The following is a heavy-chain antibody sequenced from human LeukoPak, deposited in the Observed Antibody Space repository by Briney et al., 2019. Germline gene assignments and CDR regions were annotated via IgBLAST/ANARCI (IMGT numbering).Heavy chain of an antibody. D-gene: IGHD5-18*01. CDR3: ARAMSGYSYGPSYYYYYGMDV. J-gene: IGHJ6*02. CDR1: GFTFNGYA. V-gene: IGHV3-23*01. CDR2: ISDSGDNT. Sequence: GGSLRLSCAASGFTFNGYAMNWVRQAPGKGLEWVSAISDSGDNTYYADSVRGRFTISRDNSMNTLYLQMNTLRAEDTAVYYCARAMSGYSYGPSYYYYYGMDVWGQGTTVTVSS.